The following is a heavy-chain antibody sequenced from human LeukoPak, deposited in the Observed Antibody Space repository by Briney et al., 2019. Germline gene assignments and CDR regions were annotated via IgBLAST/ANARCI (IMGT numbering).Heavy chain of an antibody. J-gene: IGHJ6*03. Sequence: PGGSLRLSCAASGFTFSSYAMSWVRQAPGKGLEWVSAISGSGGSTYYADSVKGRFTISRDNSKNTLYLQMNSLRAEDTAVYYCAKEGSDSSGYYYVPLFYYYYMDVWGKGTTVTVSS. CDR3: AKEGSDSSGYYYVPLFYYYYMDV. V-gene: IGHV3-23*01. CDR2: ISGSGGST. D-gene: IGHD3-22*01. CDR1: GFTFSSYA.